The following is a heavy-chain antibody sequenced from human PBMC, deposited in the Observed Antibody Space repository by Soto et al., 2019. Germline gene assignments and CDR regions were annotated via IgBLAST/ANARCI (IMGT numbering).Heavy chain of an antibody. D-gene: IGHD6-6*01. CDR2: FFSDVER. J-gene: IGHJ6*02. Sequence: QVTLKESGPVLVKPTETLTLTCNISGFSLTTGRMGVSWIRQAPGKALEWLANFFSDVERSYSPSLQRSLTWSSESSGNQVIPSKSDMGPVDAATYFYARVNADSSSHYCGLDAWCQGNTVNLSS. CDR3: ARVNADSSSHYCGLDA. V-gene: IGHV2-26*03. CDR1: GFSLTTGRMG.